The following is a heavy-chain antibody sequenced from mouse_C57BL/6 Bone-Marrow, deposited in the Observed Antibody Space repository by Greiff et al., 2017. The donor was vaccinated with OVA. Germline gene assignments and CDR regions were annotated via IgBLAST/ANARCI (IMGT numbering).Heavy chain of an antibody. CDR2: IYPRSGNT. CDR3: ARDGTSGSDD. D-gene: IGHD3-1*01. J-gene: IGHJ2*01. CDR1: GYTFTSYG. V-gene: IGHV1-81*01. Sequence: QVQLQQSGAELARPGASVKLSCKASGYTFTSYGISWVKQRPGQGLEWIGEIYPRSGNTYYNEKFKGKATLTADKSSSTAYMELRSLTSEDSAVYFWARDGTSGSDDWGQGTTLTVSS.